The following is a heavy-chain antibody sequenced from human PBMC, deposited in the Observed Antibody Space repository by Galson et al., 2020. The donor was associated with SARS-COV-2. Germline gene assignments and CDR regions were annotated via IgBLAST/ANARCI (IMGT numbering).Heavy chain of an antibody. D-gene: IGHD3-9*01. CDR3: AKDLEYYDILTGYYGGNYYYYYYGMDV. V-gene: IGHV3-30*18. J-gene: IGHJ6*02. CDR1: GFTFSSYG. CDR2: ISYDGSNK. Sequence: GESLKISCAASGFTFSSYGMHWVRQAPGKGLEWVAVISYDGSNKYYADSVKGRFTISRDNSKNTLYLQMNSLRAEDTAVYYCAKDLEYYDILTGYYGGNYYYYYYGMDVWGQGTTVTVSS.